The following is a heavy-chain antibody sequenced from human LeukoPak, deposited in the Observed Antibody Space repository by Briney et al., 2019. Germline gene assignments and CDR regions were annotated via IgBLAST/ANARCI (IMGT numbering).Heavy chain of an antibody. D-gene: IGHD2-2*01. CDR3: ASRYCSTDRCDYFEH. V-gene: IGHV3-9*01. CDR2: ISWESKSV. J-gene: IGHJ4*01. CDR1: GFSFGDYA. Sequence: GGSHTVYCTASGFSFGDYAMHWVRQAPGKGLEWVSGISWESKSVIYANSVKGRFTISRDNAKNSLCLQMNSLRAEDTALYYCASRYCSTDRCDYFEHRGKGTLVSVSS.